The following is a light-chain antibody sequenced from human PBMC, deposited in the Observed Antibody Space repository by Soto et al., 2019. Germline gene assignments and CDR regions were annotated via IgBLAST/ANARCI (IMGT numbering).Light chain of an antibody. Sequence: LTQPASVSGSPGQSITISCTGTSSDVGGYNYVSWYQQHPGKAPKLMIYEVSNRPSGVSNRFSGSKSGNTASLTISGLQAEDEADYYCSSYTSSSALYVFGTGTKVTVL. CDR2: EVS. CDR3: SSYTSSSALYV. V-gene: IGLV2-14*01. CDR1: SSDVGGYNY. J-gene: IGLJ1*01.